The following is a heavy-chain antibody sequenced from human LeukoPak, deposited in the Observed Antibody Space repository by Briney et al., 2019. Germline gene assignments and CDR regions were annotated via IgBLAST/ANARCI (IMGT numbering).Heavy chain of an antibody. D-gene: IGHD6-19*01. CDR1: GFTFNSYW. CDR2: IKQDGSEK. V-gene: IGHV3-7*01. Sequence: GGSLRLSCAGSGFTFNSYWLSWVRQAPGKGLEWVANIKQDGSEKYYVDSVKGRFTIFRDNAKNSLYLQMNSLRAEDTAVYYCARDLAIAVAGADYWGQGTLVTVSS. J-gene: IGHJ4*02. CDR3: ARDLAIAVAGADY.